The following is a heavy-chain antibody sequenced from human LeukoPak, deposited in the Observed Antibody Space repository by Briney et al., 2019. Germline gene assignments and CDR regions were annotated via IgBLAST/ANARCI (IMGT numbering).Heavy chain of an antibody. CDR2: IYNSGSA. CDR3: ASTHCASPSCYSYYYSGLDV. V-gene: IGHV4-31*11. J-gene: IGHJ6*02. CDR1: GGSISSGTYY. Sequence: SQTLSLTRAVSGGSISSGTYYWNWIRQHPGKGLEWIGHIYNSGSAYYNPSLMSRVSISIDTSENQFSLKLSSVTAADTAVYYCASTHCASPSCYSYYYSGLDVWGQGTTVIVSS. D-gene: IGHD2-2*01.